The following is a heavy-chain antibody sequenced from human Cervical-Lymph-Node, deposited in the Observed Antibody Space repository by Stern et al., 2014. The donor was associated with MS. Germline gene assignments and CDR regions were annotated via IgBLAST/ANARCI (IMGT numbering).Heavy chain of an antibody. D-gene: IGHD1-14*01. V-gene: IGHV3-33*01. J-gene: IGHJ6*02. CDR1: GFTFSTYG. CDR2: IWYDGTHK. CDR3: ARDEGEPYGMDV. Sequence: MQLVESGGGVVQPGRSLRLSCAASGFTFSTYGMHWVRQAQGKGLEWVAVIWYDGTHKHYTDAVKGRFTISRDNSKNSLYLQMNSLRAEDTAVYYCARDEGEPYGMDVWGQGTTVTVSS.